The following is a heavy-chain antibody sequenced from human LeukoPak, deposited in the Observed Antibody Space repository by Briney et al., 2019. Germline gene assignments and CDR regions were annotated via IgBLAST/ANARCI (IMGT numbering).Heavy chain of an antibody. J-gene: IGHJ3*02. D-gene: IGHD4-17*01. CDR3: AKDPNGDYVSAFDS. CDR1: GFTFSAYA. CDR2: ISGSGDNT. V-gene: IGHV3-23*01. Sequence: PGGSLRLSCSASGFTFSAYAMIWVRQAPGNGLEWVSAISGSGDNTYYADSVKGRFTISRDNSKNTLYLQMSSLRAEDAAVYYCAKDPNGDYVSAFDSWGPGTMVIVSS.